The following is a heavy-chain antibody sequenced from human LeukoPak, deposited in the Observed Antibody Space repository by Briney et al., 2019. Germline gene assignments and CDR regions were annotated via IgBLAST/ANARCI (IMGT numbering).Heavy chain of an antibody. CDR1: GASIRSSIYY. V-gene: IGHV4-39*01. CDR2: IYYSGST. J-gene: IGHJ4*02. CDR3: TRLPSYCGGDCYPYSIDY. D-gene: IGHD2-21*02. Sequence: SETLSLTCTVSGASIRSSIYYWGWIRQPPGQGLEWIGSIYYSGSTYYHPSLKSRVTISVDTSNNQFSLKLSSVTAADTAVYYCTRLPSYCGGDCYPYSIDYWGQGTLVTVSS.